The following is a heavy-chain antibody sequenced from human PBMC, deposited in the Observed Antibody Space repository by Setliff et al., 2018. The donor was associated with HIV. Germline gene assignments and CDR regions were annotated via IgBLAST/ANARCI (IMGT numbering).Heavy chain of an antibody. CDR3: ARIFGDQGYYYGMDV. V-gene: IGHV4-59*01. CDR2: IYYSGST. CDR1: GGSISSYY. Sequence: SETLSLTCTVSGGSISSYYWSWNRQPPGKGLEWIGYIYYSGSTNYNPSLKSRVTISVDTSKNQFSLKLSSVISADTAVYYCARIFGDQGYYYGMDVWGQGTTVTVSS. D-gene: IGHD3-3*01. J-gene: IGHJ6*02.